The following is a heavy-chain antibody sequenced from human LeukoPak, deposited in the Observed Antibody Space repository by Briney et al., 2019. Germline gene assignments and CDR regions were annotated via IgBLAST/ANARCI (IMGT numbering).Heavy chain of an antibody. CDR2: IYSGGST. J-gene: IGHJ4*02. CDR3: ARAGRAGYAYLFDD. V-gene: IGHV3-66*01. D-gene: IGHD5-12*01. Sequence: GGSLRLSCAASGFTVSSNYMSWVRQAPGKGLEWVSVIYSGGSTFYGDSVKGRFTISRDNSKNTLYLQMNSLRAEDTAVYYCARAGRAGYAYLFDDWGQGTLVTVSS. CDR1: GFTVSSNY.